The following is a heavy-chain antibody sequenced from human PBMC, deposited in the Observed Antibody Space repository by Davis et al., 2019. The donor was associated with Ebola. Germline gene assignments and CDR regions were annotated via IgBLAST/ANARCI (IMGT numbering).Heavy chain of an antibody. CDR2: ISALSDTT. V-gene: IGHV3-23*01. J-gene: IGHJ5*02. CDR1: EFTFRNYV. Sequence: PGGSLRLSCVASEFTFRNYVMNWVRQAPGEGLEWISTISALSDTTHYADSVKGRFTISRDNSKNTLYLQMTSLRVEDTAIYYCARYCYEDYCSGPTGRWFDPWGQGILVTVAS. D-gene: IGHD2-15*01. CDR3: ARYCYEDYCSGPTGRWFDP.